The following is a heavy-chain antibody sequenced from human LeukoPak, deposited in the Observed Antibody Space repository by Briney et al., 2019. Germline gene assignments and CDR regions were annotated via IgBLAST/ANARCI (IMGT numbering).Heavy chain of an antibody. CDR3: AKLDGSGWYRRHDAFDI. CDR2: ISGSGGST. D-gene: IGHD6-19*01. Sequence: GGSLRLSCAASGFIFSDYYMSWIRQAPGKGLEWVSAISGSGGSTYYADSVKGRFTISRDNSKNTLYLQMNSLRAEDTAVYYCAKLDGSGWYRRHDAFDIWGQGTMVTVSS. CDR1: GFIFSDYY. V-gene: IGHV3-23*01. J-gene: IGHJ3*02.